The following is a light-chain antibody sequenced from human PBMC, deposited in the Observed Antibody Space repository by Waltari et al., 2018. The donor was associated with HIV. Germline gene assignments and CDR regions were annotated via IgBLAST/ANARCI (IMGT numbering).Light chain of an antibody. CDR1: QNLNRW. CDR3: QQYHAYPVT. V-gene: IGKV1-5*01. J-gene: IGKJ4*01. Sequence: DIQMTQSPATLSASVGDRVTISCRASQNLNRWLAWYQQRPGKPPKFLIYQASSLESGVPSRFSGSGSGTLFTLTINSLQPADFATYYCQQYHAYPVTFGGGTKVESK. CDR2: QAS.